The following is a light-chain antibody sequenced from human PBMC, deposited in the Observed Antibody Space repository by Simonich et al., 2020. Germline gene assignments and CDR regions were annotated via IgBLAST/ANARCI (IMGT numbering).Light chain of an antibody. J-gene: IGKJ1*01. CDR1: QSVLYSSNNNNY. CDR3: QQYYSTRT. V-gene: IGKV4-1*01. CDR2: WAS. Sequence: DIVMTQSPDSLAVSLGERATINCKSSQSVLYSSNNNNYLAWYQQKTGQPPKLLIYWASTRESGVPGRFRCSGSGTDCTLTISSLQAEDVAVYYCQQYYSTRTFGQGTKVEIK.